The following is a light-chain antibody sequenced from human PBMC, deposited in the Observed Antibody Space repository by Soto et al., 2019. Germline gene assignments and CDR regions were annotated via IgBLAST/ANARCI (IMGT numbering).Light chain of an antibody. CDR1: QSVSSSY. Sequence: PGERVTLSCRASQSVSSSYLTWYQQKPGQAPRLLIYGASTRATSVPARFSGSGSGTDFTLTISSLEPEDFAVYYCQQRSNWLFTFGPGTKVDIK. CDR2: GAS. CDR3: QQRSNWLFT. J-gene: IGKJ3*01. V-gene: IGKV3D-20*02.